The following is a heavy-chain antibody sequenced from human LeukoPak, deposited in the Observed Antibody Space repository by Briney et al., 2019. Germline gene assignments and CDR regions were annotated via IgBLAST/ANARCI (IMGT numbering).Heavy chain of an antibody. CDR2: IIPIFGTA. CDR1: GGTFSNYG. V-gene: IGHV1-69*13. J-gene: IGHJ4*02. D-gene: IGHD3-10*01. CDR3: ASGITMVRGALTSDY. Sequence: SVKVSCKASGGTFSNYGIGWVRQAPGQGLEWMGGIIPIFGTANYAQNLQGRVTITADESTSTAYMELSSLRSEDTAVYYCASGITMVRGALTSDYWGQGTLVTVSS.